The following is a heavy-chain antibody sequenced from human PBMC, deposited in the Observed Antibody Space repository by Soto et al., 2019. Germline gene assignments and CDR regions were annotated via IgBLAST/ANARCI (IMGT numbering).Heavy chain of an antibody. CDR3: ARPTRGRGIAARPFYYYYGMDV. J-gene: IGHJ6*02. D-gene: IGHD6-6*01. CDR2: ISAYNGNT. CDR1: GYTFTSYG. V-gene: IGHV1-18*01. Sequence: ASVKVSCKASGYTFTSYGISWVRQAPGQGLEWMGWISAYNGNTNYAQKLQGRVTMTTDTSTSTAYMELRSLRSDDTAVYYCARPTRGRGIAARPFYYYYGMDVWGQGTTVTVSS.